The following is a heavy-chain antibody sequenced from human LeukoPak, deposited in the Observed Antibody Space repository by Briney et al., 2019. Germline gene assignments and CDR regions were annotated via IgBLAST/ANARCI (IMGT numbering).Heavy chain of an antibody. D-gene: IGHD5-24*01. J-gene: IGHJ4*02. V-gene: IGHV3-30*18. CDR1: GFTFSSYG. Sequence: GGSLRLSCAASGFTFSSYGMHWVRQAPGKGLEWVAVISYDGSNKYYADSVKGRFTISRDNSKNTLYLQMNSLRAEDTAVYYCAKADGLQLLGPIDYWAREPWSPSPQ. CDR3: AKADGLQLLGPIDY. CDR2: ISYDGSNK.